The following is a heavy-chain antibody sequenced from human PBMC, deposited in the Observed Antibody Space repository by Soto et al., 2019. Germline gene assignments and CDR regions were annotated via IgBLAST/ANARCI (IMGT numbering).Heavy chain of an antibody. Sequence: KQSQTLSLTCAISGDSVSSNSAAWNWIRQSPSRGLEWLGRTYYRSKWYNDYAVSVKSRITINPDTSKNQFSLQLNSVTPEDTAVYYCARDHPGVGATMVSLSIFDYWGQGTLVTVSS. CDR2: TYYRSKWYN. CDR1: GDSVSSNSAA. D-gene: IGHD1-26*01. V-gene: IGHV6-1*01. CDR3: ARDHPGVGATMVSLSIFDY. J-gene: IGHJ4*02.